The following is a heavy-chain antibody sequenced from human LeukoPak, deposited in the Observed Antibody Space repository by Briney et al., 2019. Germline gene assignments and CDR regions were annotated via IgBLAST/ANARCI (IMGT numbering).Heavy chain of an antibody. CDR3: ARQGNYGDYVTEDAFDI. CDR1: GGSISSHC. J-gene: IGHJ3*02. CDR2: IYYSGST. V-gene: IGHV4-59*08. D-gene: IGHD4-17*01. Sequence: PSETLSLTCTVSGGSISSHCWSWIRQPPGKGLEWIGYIYYSGSTNYNPSLKSRVTISVDTSKNQFSLKLSSVTAADTAVYYCARQGNYGDYVTEDAFDIWGQGTMVTVSS.